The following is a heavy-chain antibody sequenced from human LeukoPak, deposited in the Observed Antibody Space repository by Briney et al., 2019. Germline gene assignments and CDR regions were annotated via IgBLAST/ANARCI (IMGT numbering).Heavy chain of an antibody. D-gene: IGHD3-3*01. CDR1: GFTFSSYW. CDR3: ARDLWSGLANYYYMDV. J-gene: IGHJ6*03. Sequence: GGSLRLSCAASGFTFSSYWMSWVRQAPGKGLEWVANIKQDGSEKYYVDSVKGRFTISRDNAKNSLYLQMNSLRAEDTAVYYCARDLWSGLANYYYMDVWGKGTTVTVSS. CDR2: IKQDGSEK. V-gene: IGHV3-7*01.